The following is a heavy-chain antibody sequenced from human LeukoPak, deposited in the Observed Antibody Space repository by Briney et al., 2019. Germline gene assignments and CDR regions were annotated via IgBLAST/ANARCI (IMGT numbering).Heavy chain of an antibody. V-gene: IGHV3-48*03. J-gene: IGHJ6*03. CDR3: ASEVDSGYYYMDV. D-gene: IGHD5-12*01. CDR2: ISSSGSTI. Sequence: PGGSLRLSCAASGFTFSSYEMNWVRQAPGKGLEWVSYISSSGSTIYYADSVKGRFTISRDNAKNSLYLQMNSLRAEDTAVYYCASEVDSGYYYMDVWGKGTTVTVSS. CDR1: GFTFSSYE.